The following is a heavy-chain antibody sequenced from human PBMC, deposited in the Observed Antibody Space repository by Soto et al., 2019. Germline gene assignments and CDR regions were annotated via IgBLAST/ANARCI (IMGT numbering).Heavy chain of an antibody. V-gene: IGHV1-69*01. CDR3: ARDRVYDFWSGYYFSDY. Sequence: QVQLVQSGAEVQKPGSSVKVSCKASGGTFSSYAISWVRQAPGQGLEWMGGIIPIFGTANYAQKFQGRVTITADEHTSTAYMELSSVRSEDTAVYYCARDRVYDFWSGYYFSDYWGQGTLVTVSS. D-gene: IGHD3-3*01. CDR1: GGTFSSYA. CDR2: IIPIFGTA. J-gene: IGHJ4*02.